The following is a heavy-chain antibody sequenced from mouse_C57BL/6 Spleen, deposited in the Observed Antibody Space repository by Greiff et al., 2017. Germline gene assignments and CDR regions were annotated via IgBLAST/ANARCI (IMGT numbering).Heavy chain of an antibody. CDR2: ISDGGSYT. CDR1: GFTFSSYA. D-gene: IGHD2-12*01. CDR3: ARLRVFDY. Sequence: EVQLVESGGGLVKPGGSLKLSCAASGFTFSSYAMSWVRQTPEKRLEWVATISDGGSYTYYPDNVKGRFTISRDNAKNNLYLQMSHLKSEDTAMXYCARLRVFDYWGQGTTLTVSS. J-gene: IGHJ2*01. V-gene: IGHV5-4*01.